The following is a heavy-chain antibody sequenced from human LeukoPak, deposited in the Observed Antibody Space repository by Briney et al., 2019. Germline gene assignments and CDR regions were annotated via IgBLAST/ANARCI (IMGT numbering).Heavy chain of an antibody. D-gene: IGHD2-15*01. CDR3: ARDRYCSV. Sequence: GGSLRLSCAASGFIFSSYEMSWVRQAPGKGLEWVSYISSSGRTMYYADSVKGRFTVPRDNAKNSLYLQMNSLRAEDTAVYYCARDRYCSVWGHGALVTVSS. CDR2: ISSSGRTM. V-gene: IGHV3-48*03. J-gene: IGHJ4*01. CDR1: GFIFSSYE.